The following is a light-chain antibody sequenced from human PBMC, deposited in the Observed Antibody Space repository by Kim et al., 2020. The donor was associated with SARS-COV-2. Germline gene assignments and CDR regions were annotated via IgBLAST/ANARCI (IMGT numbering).Light chain of an antibody. CDR2: YDS. J-gene: IGLJ2*01. Sequence: SYELTQPPSVSVAPGKTARIICGGNNIGSKSVHWYQQKPGQAPVLVIYYDSDRPSGIPERFSGSNSGNTATLTISRVEAGDEADYYCQVWDSSSDHVVSG. V-gene: IGLV3-21*04. CDR1: NIGSKS. CDR3: QVWDSSSDHVV.